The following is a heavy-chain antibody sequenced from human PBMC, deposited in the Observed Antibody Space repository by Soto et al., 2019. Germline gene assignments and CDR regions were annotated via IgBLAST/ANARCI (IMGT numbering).Heavy chain of an antibody. CDR1: GYTFTSYG. CDR3: ARSSGTYPPSRYYYGLDV. D-gene: IGHD1-26*01. Sequence: QVQLVQSGPEVKKPGASVKVSCKASGYTFTSYGFSWVRQAPGQGLEWMGWISAHNGDTIYAQKFQDRITMTTDTSTNTAYLELRSLKSGDTAVFYCARSSGTYPPSRYYYGLDVWDQGTTVTVSS. V-gene: IGHV1-18*01. CDR2: ISAHNGDT. J-gene: IGHJ6*02.